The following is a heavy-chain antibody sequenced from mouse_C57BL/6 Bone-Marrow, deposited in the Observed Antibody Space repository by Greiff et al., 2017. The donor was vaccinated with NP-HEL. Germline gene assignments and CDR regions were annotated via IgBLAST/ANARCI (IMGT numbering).Heavy chain of an antibody. CDR1: GYTFTSYW. CDR3: ARNYFDY. V-gene: IGHV1-50*01. CDR2: IDPSDSYT. J-gene: IGHJ2*01. Sequence: VHLVESGAELVKPGASVKLSCKASGYTFTSYWMQWVKQRPGQGLEWIGEIDPSDSYTNYNQKFKGKATLTVDTSSSTAYMQLSSLTSEDSAVYYCARNYFDYWGQGTTLTVSS.